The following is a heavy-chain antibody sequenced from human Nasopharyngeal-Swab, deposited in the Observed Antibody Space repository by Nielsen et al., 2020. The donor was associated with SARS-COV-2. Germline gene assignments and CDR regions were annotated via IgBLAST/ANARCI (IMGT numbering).Heavy chain of an antibody. J-gene: IGHJ4*01. D-gene: IGHD2/OR15-2a*01. CDR2: IGTSSTPI. Sequence: GGSLRLSCAASGFTLSTYSMDWVRNVPGKGQEWVAHIGTSSTPIYYADSVRGRFSIPRDNAKNSLSLLMSTLRGEYTAVYYCVRGWRSNSFDYWGQGARVTVSA. CDR1: GFTLSTYS. CDR3: VRGWRSNSFDY. V-gene: IGHV3-48*01.